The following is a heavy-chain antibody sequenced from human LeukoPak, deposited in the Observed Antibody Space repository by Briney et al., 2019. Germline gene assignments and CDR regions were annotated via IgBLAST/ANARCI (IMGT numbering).Heavy chain of an antibody. J-gene: IGHJ4*02. CDR1: GYTFTSYG. CDR2: ISACNGNT. CDR3: ARDPEAEGFDY. Sequence: ASVKVSCKASGYTFTSYGISWVRQAPGQGLEWMGWISACNGNTNYAQKLQGRVTMTTDTSTSTAYMEPSSLRSDDTAVYYCARDPEAEGFDYWGQGTLVTVSS. V-gene: IGHV1-18*01. D-gene: IGHD6-19*01.